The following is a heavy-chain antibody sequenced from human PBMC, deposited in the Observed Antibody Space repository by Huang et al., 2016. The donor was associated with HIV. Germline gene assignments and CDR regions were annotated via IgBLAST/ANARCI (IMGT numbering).Heavy chain of an antibody. CDR3: ARHGRVAGHYYNNMDV. CDR2: IYYSGNT. CDR1: GGSISSSSYY. V-gene: IGHV4-39*01. J-gene: IGHJ6*02. Sequence: LQLQESGPGLVKSSETLSLICTVSGGSISSSSYYWGWLRQPPGKGPEWSRSIYYSGNTYYNPPLKSRVTISVDTSKNQFSLKVNSVTAADTAVYYWARHGRVAGHYYNNMDVWGRGTTVTVSS. D-gene: IGHD6-19*01.